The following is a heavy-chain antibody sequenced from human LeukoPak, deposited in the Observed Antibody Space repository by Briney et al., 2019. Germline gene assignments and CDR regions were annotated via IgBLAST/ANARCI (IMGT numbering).Heavy chain of an antibody. CDR3: ARGLGATTGWFDP. CDR1: GFTFSSYS. CDR2: ISSSSSYI. V-gene: IGHV3-21*01. Sequence: GGSLRLSCAASGFTFSSYSMNWVRQAPGKGLEWVSFISSSSSYIYYADSVKGRFTISRDNAKNSLYLQMNSLRAEDTAVYYCARGLGATTGWFDPWGQGTLVTVSS. D-gene: IGHD1-26*01. J-gene: IGHJ5*02.